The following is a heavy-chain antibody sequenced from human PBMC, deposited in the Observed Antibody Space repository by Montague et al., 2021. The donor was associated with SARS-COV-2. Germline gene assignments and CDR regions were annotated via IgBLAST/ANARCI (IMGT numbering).Heavy chain of an antibody. J-gene: IGHJ2*01. V-gene: IGHV4-31*03. CDR3: ARSSAPSITIFGVSNTYLYLGL. CDR1: GGSISSGGYY. D-gene: IGHD3-3*01. Sequence: TLSLTCTVSGGSISSGGYYWIWIRQHPGKGLDWIGYIYYSGSTYYNPSLKSRVTISVDTSKNQFSLKLSSVTAAVTAVYYCARSSAPSITIFGVSNTYLYLGLWGHGALVTVSS. CDR2: IYYSGST.